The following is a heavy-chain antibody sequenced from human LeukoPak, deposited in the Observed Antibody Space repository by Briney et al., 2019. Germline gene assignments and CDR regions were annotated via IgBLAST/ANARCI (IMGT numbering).Heavy chain of an antibody. Sequence: GGSLRLSCAASGFTFSSYAMSWVRQAPGKGLEWVSAISGSGGSTYYADSVKGRFTISRDNSKNTLYLQMNSLRAEDTAVYYCAKEGLEYYYDSSANPDSDYWGQGTLVTVSS. V-gene: IGHV3-23*01. CDR2: ISGSGGST. D-gene: IGHD3-22*01. J-gene: IGHJ4*02. CDR1: GFTFSSYA. CDR3: AKEGLEYYYDSSANPDSDY.